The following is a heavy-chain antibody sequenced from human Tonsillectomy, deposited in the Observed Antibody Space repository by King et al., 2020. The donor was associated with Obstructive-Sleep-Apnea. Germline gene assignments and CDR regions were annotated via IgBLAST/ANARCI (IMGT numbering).Heavy chain of an antibody. CDR3: TRVGVYYSDY. J-gene: IGHJ4*02. CDR2: IRSKPYGGTI. CDR1: GFTFGSYV. Sequence: VQLVESGGGLVQPGRSLRLSCTASGFTFGSYVMSWFRQAPGKGLELLGCIRSKPYGGTIEYAASVKGRFTISRDDSKSIAYLQINSLQTEDTAVYYCTRVGVYYSDYWGQGTLVTVSS. V-gene: IGHV3-49*03.